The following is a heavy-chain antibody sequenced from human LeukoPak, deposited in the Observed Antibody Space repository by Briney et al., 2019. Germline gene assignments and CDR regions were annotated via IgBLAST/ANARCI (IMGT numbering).Heavy chain of an antibody. V-gene: IGHV3-7*04. D-gene: IGHD1-1*01. CDR2: IKQDGSEK. J-gene: IGHJ6*02. CDR1: GFTFSSYW. Sequence: GGSLRLSCAASGFTFSSYWMSWVRQAPGKGLEWVANIKQDGSEKSYVDSVKGRFTISRDNAKNSLYLKMNSLRAEDTAVYYCARGGTWYYYGMDVWGQGTTVTVSS. CDR3: ARGGTWYYYGMDV.